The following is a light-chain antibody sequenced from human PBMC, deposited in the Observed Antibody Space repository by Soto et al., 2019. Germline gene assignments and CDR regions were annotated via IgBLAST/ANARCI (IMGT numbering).Light chain of an antibody. Sequence: EIVLTQSPGTLSLSPGERATLSCRASQSVSSNYFAWYQQRPGQAPRLLIYGISSRATGIPDRFSGSGSGTDFTLTISRLEPEDVAVYYCEQYGSAPRTFGQGTKVDIK. CDR3: EQYGSAPRT. J-gene: IGKJ1*01. CDR1: QSVSSNY. V-gene: IGKV3-20*01. CDR2: GIS.